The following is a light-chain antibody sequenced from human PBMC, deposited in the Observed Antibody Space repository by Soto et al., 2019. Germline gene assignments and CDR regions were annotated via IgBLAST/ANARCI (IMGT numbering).Light chain of an antibody. Sequence: DIQMTQTPPALSVAVGDRGTIPCQASQDISNYLHWFQQKPGKAPHLLIVDVSNSQTGAPSSCSGGGSRKDFALTISSLDPEDTATYYYQQYDSLPLTFGQGTLLEI. CDR2: DVS. V-gene: IGKV1-33*01. CDR3: QQYDSLPLT. CDR1: QDISNY. J-gene: IGKJ5*01.